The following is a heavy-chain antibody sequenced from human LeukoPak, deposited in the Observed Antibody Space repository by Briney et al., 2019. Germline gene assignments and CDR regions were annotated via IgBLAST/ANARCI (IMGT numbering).Heavy chain of an antibody. CDR2: ISSSGSTI. D-gene: IGHD6-13*01. CDR3: AREAGQLGWFDP. CDR1: GFTFSSYA. V-gene: IGHV3-48*04. Sequence: GRSLRLSCAASGFTFSSYAMPWVRQAPGKGLEWVSYISSSGSTIYYADSVKGRFTISRDNAKNSLYLQMNSLRAEDTAVYYCAREAGQLGWFDPWGQGTLVTVSS. J-gene: IGHJ5*02.